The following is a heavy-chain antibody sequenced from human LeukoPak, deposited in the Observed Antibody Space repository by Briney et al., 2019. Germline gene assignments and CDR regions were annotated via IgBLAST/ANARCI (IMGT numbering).Heavy chain of an antibody. CDR3: AKGGVSLDP. Sequence: GGSLRLSCTVSGFTLSSYEMSWIRQAPGKGLEWVSSIDYDGGSGHYADSVKGRFTISRDNSNNTLFLHLNSLRAEDTAVYYCAKGGVSLDPWGQGTLVTVSS. V-gene: IGHV3-23*01. CDR2: IDYDGGSG. CDR1: GFTLSSYE. J-gene: IGHJ5*02. D-gene: IGHD1-26*01.